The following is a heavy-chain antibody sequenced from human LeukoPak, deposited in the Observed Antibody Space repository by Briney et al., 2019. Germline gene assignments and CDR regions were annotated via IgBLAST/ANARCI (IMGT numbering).Heavy chain of an antibody. CDR3: ARGPGGSALFN. D-gene: IGHD4-23*01. J-gene: IGHJ4*02. CDR2: IYYSGTT. CDR1: GGSISSSSYY. Sequence: PSETLSLTCTVSGGSISSSSYYWAWLRQPPGKGLEWVGSIYYSGTTYYNPSLKSRVTISVDTSKNQFSLKLTSVTAADTAVYYCARGPGGSALFNWGQGTLVTVSS. V-gene: IGHV4-39*07.